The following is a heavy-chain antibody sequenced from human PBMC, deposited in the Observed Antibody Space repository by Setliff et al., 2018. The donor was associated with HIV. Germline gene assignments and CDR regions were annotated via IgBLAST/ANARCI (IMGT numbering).Heavy chain of an antibody. Sequence: GALRLSCAASGFTFSDYYMGWIRQAPGKGLEWVSYISGNFMYYANSLKGRFTISRDNAESSLFLQMNSLTVEDTAVYYCARDLTTTTPFDLWGPGTLVTVSS. CDR1: GFTFSDYY. CDR2: ISGNFM. J-gene: IGHJ4*02. CDR3: ARDLTTTTPFDL. V-gene: IGHV3-11*04. D-gene: IGHD2-15*01.